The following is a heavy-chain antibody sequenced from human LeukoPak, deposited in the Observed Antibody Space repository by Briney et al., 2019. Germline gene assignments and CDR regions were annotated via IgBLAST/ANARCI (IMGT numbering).Heavy chain of an antibody. V-gene: IGHV3-30-3*01. CDR3: ARYLETDAFDI. CDR2: ISYDGSNK. J-gene: IGHJ3*02. D-gene: IGHD3-3*01. CDR1: GFTFSSYA. Sequence: PGGSLRLSCAASGFTFSSYAMHWVRQAPDKGLEWVAVISYDGSNKYYADSVKGRFTISRDNSKNTLYLQMNSLRAEDTAVYYCARYLETDAFDIWGQGTMVTVSS.